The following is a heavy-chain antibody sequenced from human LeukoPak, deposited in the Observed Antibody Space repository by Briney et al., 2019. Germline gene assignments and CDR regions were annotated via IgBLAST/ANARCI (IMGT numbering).Heavy chain of an antibody. CDR3: ARCGSSSAWFDP. Sequence: SETLSLTCTVSGGSISSYYWSWIRQPPGKGLEWIGYIYYSGSTNYNPSLKSRVTISVDTPKNQFSLKLSSVTAADTAVYYCARCGSSSAWFDPWGQGTLVTVSS. D-gene: IGHD6-6*01. CDR2: IYYSGST. V-gene: IGHV4-59*01. J-gene: IGHJ5*02. CDR1: GGSISSYY.